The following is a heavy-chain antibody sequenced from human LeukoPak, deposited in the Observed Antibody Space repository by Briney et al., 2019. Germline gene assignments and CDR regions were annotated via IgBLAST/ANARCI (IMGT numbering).Heavy chain of an antibody. Sequence: GGSLILSCEASGFRLDNYWMTWVRQAPGKGLEWVADINEDGSKIYSLDSVKGRFTISRDNAKNSLSLQLNTLRAEDTAVYYCARWSHVSGRWFLDNWGRGTLVSVSS. CDR1: GFRLDNYW. CDR2: INEDGSKI. J-gene: IGHJ4*02. D-gene: IGHD3-10*01. CDR3: ARWSHVSGRWFLDN. V-gene: IGHV3-7*05.